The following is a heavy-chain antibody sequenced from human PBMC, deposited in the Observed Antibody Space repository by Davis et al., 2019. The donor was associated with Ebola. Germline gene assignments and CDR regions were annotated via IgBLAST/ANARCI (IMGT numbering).Heavy chain of an antibody. CDR2: INHTGKT. CDR1: GFTFSSYE. J-gene: IGHJ4*02. V-gene: IGHV4-34*01. Sequence: ESLKISCAASGFTFSSYEMNWIRQPPGKGLEWIGEINHTGKTNYNPSLKSRVTISVDTSKNQFSLKLSSVTAADTAVYYCARGHRYGSGDNWGQGTLVTVSS. D-gene: IGHD3-10*01. CDR3: ARGHRYGSGDN.